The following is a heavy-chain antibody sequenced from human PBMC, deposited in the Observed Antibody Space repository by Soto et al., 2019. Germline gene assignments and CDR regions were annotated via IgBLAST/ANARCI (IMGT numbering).Heavy chain of an antibody. CDR1: GYSFTSYW. V-gene: IGHV5-10-1*01. D-gene: IGHD3-22*01. CDR2: IDPSDSYT. Sequence: GESLKISCKGSGYSFTSYWISWVRQMPGKGLERMGRIDPSDSYTNYSPSFQGHVTIAADKSISTAYLQWSSLKASDTAMYYCASLHYYDSSCYFTDAFDIWGQGTMVTVSS. CDR3: ASLHYYDSSCYFTDAFDI. J-gene: IGHJ3*02.